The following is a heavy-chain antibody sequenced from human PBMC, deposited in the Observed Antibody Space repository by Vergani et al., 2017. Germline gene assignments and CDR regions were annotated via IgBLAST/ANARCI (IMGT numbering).Heavy chain of an antibody. Sequence: QVHLVESGGGVVQPGRSLTLSCVASGFSFRGHGMHWVRQAPGKGLEWVAMISYDGDRRDYGDFAKGRFTISRDSSKTVYLQMNSLRVEDTAMYFCARDLTTYVLRYVDGNSFDLWGQGTLVTVSS. CDR1: GFSFRGHG. CDR2: ISYDGDRR. V-gene: IGHV3-30*03. J-gene: IGHJ4*02. D-gene: IGHD3-9*01. CDR3: ARDLTTYVLRYVDGNSFDL.